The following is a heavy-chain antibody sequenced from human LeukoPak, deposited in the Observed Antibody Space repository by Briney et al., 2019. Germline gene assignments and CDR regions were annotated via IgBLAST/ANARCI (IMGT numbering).Heavy chain of an antibody. D-gene: IGHD6-13*01. CDR2: IYYSGST. CDR3: ARRLVAAAGEYYFDY. V-gene: IGHV4-61*08. Sequence: SETLSLTCTVSGGSISSGGYYWSWIRQPPGKGLEWIGYIYYSGSTNYNPSLKSRVTISVDTSKNQFSLKLSSVTAADTAVYYRARRLVAAAGEYYFDYWGQGTLVTVSS. CDR1: GGSISSGGYY. J-gene: IGHJ4*02.